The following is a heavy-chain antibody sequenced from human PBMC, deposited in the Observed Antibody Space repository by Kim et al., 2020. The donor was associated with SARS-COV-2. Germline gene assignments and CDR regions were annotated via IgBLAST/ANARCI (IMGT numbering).Heavy chain of an antibody. J-gene: IGHJ6*02. V-gene: IGHV3-74*01. CDR1: GFTFSSYW. Sequence: GGSLRLSCAASGFTFSSYWMSWVRQAPGKGPVCVSLIKSDGTYTSYADSVKGRFTISRDNAKYAVYLQMNSLRADDTAVYYCARESRHSMDVWGQGTTVTVSS. CDR3: ARESRHSMDV. CDR2: IKSDGTYT.